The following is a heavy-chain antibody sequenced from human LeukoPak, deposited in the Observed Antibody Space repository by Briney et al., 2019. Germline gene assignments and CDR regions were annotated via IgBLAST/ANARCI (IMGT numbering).Heavy chain of an antibody. J-gene: IGHJ4*02. D-gene: IGHD2-21*02. CDR3: TRGQSYCGADCYSD. V-gene: IGHV3-66*01. CDR1: GFSVSNYY. Sequence: GGSLRLSCAASGFSVSNYYMSWVRQPPGKGREWVSVMYTGGGRYYGDSVKGRFTISRDNSKNTVFLQMNSLRVEDTALYYCTRGQSYCGADCYSDWGQGTLVTVSS. CDR2: MYTGGGR.